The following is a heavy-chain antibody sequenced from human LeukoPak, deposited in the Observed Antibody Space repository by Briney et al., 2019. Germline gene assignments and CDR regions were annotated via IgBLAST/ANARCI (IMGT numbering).Heavy chain of an antibody. Sequence: PGGSLRLSCAASGFTFSTYGMHWLRQAPGKGLEWVAVIWNDGSNKYYADSVKGRFTISRDNSEDTLYLQMNSLRVDDTAVYYWARAVGPFDYWGQGTLVTVSS. CDR3: ARAVGPFDY. CDR2: IWNDGSNK. V-gene: IGHV3-33*01. D-gene: IGHD3/OR15-3a*01. J-gene: IGHJ4*02. CDR1: GFTFSTYG.